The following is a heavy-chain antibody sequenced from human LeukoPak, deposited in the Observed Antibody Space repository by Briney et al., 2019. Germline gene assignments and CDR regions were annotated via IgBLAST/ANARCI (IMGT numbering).Heavy chain of an antibody. CDR2: ISGSGGST. Sequence: RGGSLRLSCAASGFSFSSYAMSWVRQAPAKGLEWVSAISGSGGSTYYADSVQGRFTISRDNSKNTQSLQMNILRAEDTAVYYCLGYCSGGNCYSGGYWGQGTLVTVSS. J-gene: IGHJ4*02. V-gene: IGHV3-23*01. CDR3: LGYCSGGNCYSGGY. D-gene: IGHD2-15*01. CDR1: GFSFSSYA.